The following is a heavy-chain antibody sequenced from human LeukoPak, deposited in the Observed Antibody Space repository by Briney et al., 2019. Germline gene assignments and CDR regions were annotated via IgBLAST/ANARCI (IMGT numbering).Heavy chain of an antibody. CDR1: AFTFRSHW. D-gene: IGHD2-2*01. CDR2: IKEDGSEK. J-gene: IGHJ5*02. CDR3: ARADCSGSTCYLRRSWFDP. Sequence: QAGGSLRLSCAASAFTFRSHWMSWARQPPGKGLEWVATIKEDGSEKYYVDSVKGRFTISRDNDKNSLYLQMNSLRVEDTAVYYCARADCSGSTCYLRRSWFDPWGQGTLVTVSS. V-gene: IGHV3-7*01.